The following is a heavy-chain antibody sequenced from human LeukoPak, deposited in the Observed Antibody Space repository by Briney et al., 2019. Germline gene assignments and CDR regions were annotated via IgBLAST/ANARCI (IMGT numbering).Heavy chain of an antibody. CDR2: INHSGST. J-gene: IGHJ6*02. CDR1: GGSFSGYY. Sequence: SETLSLTCAVYGGSFSGYYWSWIRQPPGKGLEWIGEINHSGSTNYNPSLKSRVTISVDTSKNQFSLRLSSVTAADTAVYYCARDDYYGVDVWGQGTTVTVSS. CDR3: ARDDYYGVDV. V-gene: IGHV4-34*01.